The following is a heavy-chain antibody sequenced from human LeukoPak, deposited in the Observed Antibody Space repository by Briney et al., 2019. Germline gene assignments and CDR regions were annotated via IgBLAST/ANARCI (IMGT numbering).Heavy chain of an antibody. J-gene: IGHJ4*02. Sequence: GGSLRLSCAASGFTFSSYSMNWVRQAPGKGLEWVSSISSNSYIYYADSVKGRFTISRDNAKNSLYLQMNSLRAEDTAVYYCARDPPRVVVVPAAIIDYWGQGTLVTVSS. CDR2: ISSNSYI. V-gene: IGHV3-21*01. CDR3: ARDPPRVVVVPAAIIDY. D-gene: IGHD2-2*01. CDR1: GFTFSSYS.